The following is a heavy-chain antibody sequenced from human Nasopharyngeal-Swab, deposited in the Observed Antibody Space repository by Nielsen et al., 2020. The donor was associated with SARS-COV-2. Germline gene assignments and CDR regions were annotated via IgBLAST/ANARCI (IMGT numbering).Heavy chain of an antibody. CDR1: GGSFSGYY. Sequence: SETLSLTCAVYGGSFSGYYWSRIRQPPGKGLEWIGEINHSGSTNYNPSLKSRVTISVDTAKNQFSLKLSSVTAADTAVYYCARARGTGYCSRTSCLYYMDVWGKGTTVTVSS. D-gene: IGHD2-2*01. J-gene: IGHJ6*03. CDR2: INHSGST. V-gene: IGHV4-34*01. CDR3: ARARGTGYCSRTSCLYYMDV.